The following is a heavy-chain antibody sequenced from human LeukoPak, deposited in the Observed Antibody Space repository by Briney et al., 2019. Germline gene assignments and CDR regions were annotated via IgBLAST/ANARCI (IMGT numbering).Heavy chain of an antibody. D-gene: IGHD1-1*01. V-gene: IGHV1-18*01. J-gene: IGHJ4*02. Sequence: ASVKVSCKASGYTFTSYGISWVRQAPGQGLEWMGWISAYNGNTNYAQKLQGRVTMTTDTSTSTAYMELSSLRSEDTAVYYCARGGHLMPGTTSDLLATFDYWGQGTLVTVSS. CDR1: GYTFTSYG. CDR2: ISAYNGNT. CDR3: ARGGHLMPGTTSDLLATFDY.